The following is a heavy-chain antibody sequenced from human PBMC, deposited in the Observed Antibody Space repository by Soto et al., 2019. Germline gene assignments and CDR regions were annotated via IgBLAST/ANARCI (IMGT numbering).Heavy chain of an antibody. Sequence: QVTLKESGPVLVKPTETLTLTCTVSGFSLSNARMGVSWIRQPPGKALEWLAHIFSNDEKSYSTSLKSRLTISKDTSKSQVVLTMTNMDPVDTATYYCARVRIAAAALYYYYGMDVWGQGTTVTVSS. CDR2: IFSNDEK. D-gene: IGHD6-13*01. CDR1: GFSLSNARMG. J-gene: IGHJ6*02. CDR3: ARVRIAAAALYYYYGMDV. V-gene: IGHV2-26*01.